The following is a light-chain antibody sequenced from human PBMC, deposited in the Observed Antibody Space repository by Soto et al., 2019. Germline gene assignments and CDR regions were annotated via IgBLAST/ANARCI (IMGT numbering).Light chain of an antibody. CDR2: AAS. CDR1: QSISRY. CDR3: QQSYSTPLT. V-gene: IGKV1-39*01. Sequence: DIPMTQSPSSLSASVGDRVTITCRASQSISRYLNWYQPKPGKAPKLLIYAASSLQSGVPSRFSGSGSGTDFTLTISSLQPEDFATYYCQQSYSTPLTFGGGTKVEIK. J-gene: IGKJ4*01.